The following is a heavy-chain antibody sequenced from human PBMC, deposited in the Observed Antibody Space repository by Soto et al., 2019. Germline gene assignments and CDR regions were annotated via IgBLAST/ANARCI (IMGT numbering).Heavy chain of an antibody. CDR3: ALNNYLNYCFDP. D-gene: IGHD1-1*01. J-gene: IGHJ5*02. V-gene: IGHV2-5*02. CDR1: GFSLSSSGVG. CDR2: IYWDDDK. Sequence: QITLKESGPTLVKPTQTLTLTCTFSGFSLSSSGVGVGWIRQPPGKALEWLALIYWDDDKRYRASLKSRLTTTKYTSQNQVVLTKTNMDPVDTGTYSCALNNYLNYCFDPWGQGTLVTVSS.